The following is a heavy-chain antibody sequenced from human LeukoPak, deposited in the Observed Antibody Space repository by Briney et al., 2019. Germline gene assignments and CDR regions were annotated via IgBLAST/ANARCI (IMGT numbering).Heavy chain of an antibody. CDR1: GFTFSSYG. J-gene: IGHJ6*03. D-gene: IGHD1-26*01. Sequence: PGGSLRLSCAASGFTFSSYGMHWVRQAPGKWLEWVAYIQYDGSNQQYTDSVKGRFIISRDRSKNIPYLQMNSLRAEDTAVYYCARAYSESYRLGYYYMDVWGKGTTVTVSS. V-gene: IGHV3-30*02. CDR3: ARAYSESYRLGYYYMDV. CDR2: IQYDGSNQ.